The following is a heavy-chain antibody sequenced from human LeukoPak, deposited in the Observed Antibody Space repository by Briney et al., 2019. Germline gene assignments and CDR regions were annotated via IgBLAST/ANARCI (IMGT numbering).Heavy chain of an antibody. Sequence: PGGSLRLSCAVSGFTFSTYWMNWVRQAPGKGLEWVANIKQDGSEKYYADSVKGRFTVSRDNAKNSLYLHMNSLRAEDTALYYCARGTDTGYDYFDYWGQGTLVTVSS. CDR3: ARGTDTGYDYFDY. J-gene: IGHJ4*02. D-gene: IGHD5-12*01. CDR1: GFTFSTYW. V-gene: IGHV3-7*01. CDR2: IKQDGSEK.